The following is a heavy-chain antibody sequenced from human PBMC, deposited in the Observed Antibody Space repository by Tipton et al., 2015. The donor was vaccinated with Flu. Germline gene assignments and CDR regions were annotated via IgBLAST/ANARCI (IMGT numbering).Heavy chain of an antibody. CDR3: ARLLAGDRAFEI. J-gene: IGHJ3*02. V-gene: IGHV4-38-2*01. CDR2: IHKTGIT. CDR1: GDSIGSRYY. Sequence: TLSLTCSVSGDSIGSRYYWGWIRQPPGKGLEWIGNIHKTGITYHNPSLTSRVTISVDTSKNQFSLRLTSVTAADTAVYYCARLLAGDRAFEIWGQGTVVTVSS. D-gene: IGHD6-19*01.